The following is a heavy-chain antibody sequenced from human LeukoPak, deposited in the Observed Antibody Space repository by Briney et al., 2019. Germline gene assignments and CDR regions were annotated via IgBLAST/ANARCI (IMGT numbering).Heavy chain of an antibody. V-gene: IGHV4-59*08. CDR2: LFSSGST. D-gene: IGHD2-2*01. Sequence: AETLSLTCTVSGASISTYNWNWIRQPPGKGLEWLGCLFSSGSTNYNPSLKSRVTISVDTSKNQFSLKLSSVTAADTAVYYCARRAVVGSPARADNWFDPWGQGTLVTVSS. CDR3: ARRAVVGSPARADNWFDP. CDR1: GASISTYN. J-gene: IGHJ5*02.